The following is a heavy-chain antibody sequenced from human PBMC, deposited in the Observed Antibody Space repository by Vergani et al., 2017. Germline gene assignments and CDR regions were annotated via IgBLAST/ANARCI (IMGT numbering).Heavy chain of an antibody. Sequence: QVQLVQSGAEVKKPGSSVKVSCKASGGTFSSYAISWVRQAPGQGLEWMGGIIPIFGTANYAQKFQGRVTITADESTSTAYMELSSLRSEDTAVYYCASDPLSATHYYYYYXMDVWGKGTTVTVSS. CDR3: ASDPLSATHYYYYYXMDV. V-gene: IGHV1-69*01. CDR1: GGTFSSYA. CDR2: IIPIFGTA. J-gene: IGHJ6*03.